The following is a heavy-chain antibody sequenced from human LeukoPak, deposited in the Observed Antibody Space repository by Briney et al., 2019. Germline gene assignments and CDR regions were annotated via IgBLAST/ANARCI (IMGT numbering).Heavy chain of an antibody. D-gene: IGHD2-15*01. V-gene: IGHV3-21*01. CDR2: ISSSSSYI. CDR1: GFTFSSYS. J-gene: IGHJ4*02. CDR3: ARASRDIVVVVAATPPGDY. Sequence: GGSLRLSCAASGFTFSSYSMNWVRQAPGKGLEWVSSISSSSSYIYYADSVKGRFTISRDNAKNSPYLQMNSLRAEDTAVYYCARASRDIVVVVAATPPGDYWGQGTLVTVSS.